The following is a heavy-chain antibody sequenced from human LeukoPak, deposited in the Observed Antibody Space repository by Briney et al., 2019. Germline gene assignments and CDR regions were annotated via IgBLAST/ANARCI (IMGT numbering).Heavy chain of an antibody. CDR3: ARTRGVTEFDY. CDR1: GYTFTGDY. V-gene: IGHV1-2*02. CDR2: INPNSGGT. Sequence: ASVKVSCKASGYTFTGDYMHWGRQAPGQGLEGMGWINPNSGGTNYAQKFQGRVTMTRDTSISTAYMELSRLRSDDTAVYYCARTRGVTEFDYWGQGTLVTVSS. D-gene: IGHD3-10*01. J-gene: IGHJ4*02.